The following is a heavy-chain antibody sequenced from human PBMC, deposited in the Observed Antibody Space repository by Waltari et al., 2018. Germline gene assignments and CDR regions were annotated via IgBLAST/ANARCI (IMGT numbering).Heavy chain of an antibody. D-gene: IGHD4-17*01. CDR2: FDPEDGET. J-gene: IGHJ4*02. V-gene: IGHV1-24*01. Sequence: LSMHWVRQAPGKGLEWMGGFDPEDGETIYAQKFQGRVTMTEDTSTDTAYMELSSLRSEDTAVYYCATGPVTTFDYWGQGTLVTVSS. CDR1: LS. CDR3: ATGPVTTFDY.